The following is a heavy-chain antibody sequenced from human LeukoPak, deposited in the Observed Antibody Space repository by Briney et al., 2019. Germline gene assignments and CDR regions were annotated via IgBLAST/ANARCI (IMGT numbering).Heavy chain of an antibody. CDR3: ARDTSGSYYYYYYMDV. J-gene: IGHJ6*03. D-gene: IGHD1-26*01. Sequence: GGSLRLSCAASGFTFSSYWMHWVRQAPGKGLVWVSRINSDGSSTSYADSVKGRFTISRDNAKNSLYLQMNSLRAEDTALYYCARDTSGSYYYYYYMDVWGKGTTVTVSS. CDR2: INSDGSST. CDR1: GFTFSSYW. V-gene: IGHV3-74*01.